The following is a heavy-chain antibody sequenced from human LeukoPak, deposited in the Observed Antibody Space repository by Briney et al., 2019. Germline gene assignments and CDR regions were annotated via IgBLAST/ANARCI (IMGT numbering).Heavy chain of an antibody. Sequence: SETLSLTCTVSGGSISSSSYYWGGIRQPPGKGLEWIGSIYYSGSTYYNPALKSRGTISVDTSKNQFSLKLSSVTAADTAVYYCARRDYGDYIADYWGQGTLVTVSS. J-gene: IGHJ4*02. D-gene: IGHD4-17*01. CDR1: GGSISSSSYY. CDR3: ARRDYGDYIADY. CDR2: IYYSGST. V-gene: IGHV4-39*01.